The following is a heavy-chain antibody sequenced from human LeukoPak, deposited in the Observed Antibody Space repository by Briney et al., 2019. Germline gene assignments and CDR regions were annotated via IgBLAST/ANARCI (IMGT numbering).Heavy chain of an antibody. Sequence: ASVKVSCKASGFTFTGYYMHWVRQAPGQGLEWMGRINPNSGGTNYAQKFQGRVTMTRDTSISTAYMELSRLRSDGTAVYCCAREVYGAFDIWGQGTMVTVSS. CDR1: GFTFTGYY. CDR2: INPNSGGT. J-gene: IGHJ3*02. CDR3: AREVYGAFDI. D-gene: IGHD5/OR15-5a*01. V-gene: IGHV1-2*06.